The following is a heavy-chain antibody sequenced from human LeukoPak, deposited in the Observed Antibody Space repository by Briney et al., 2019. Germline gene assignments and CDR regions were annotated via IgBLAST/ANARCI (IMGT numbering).Heavy chain of an antibody. CDR2: IYHSGST. CDR3: ASTPGYCSSTSCHRYYFDY. J-gene: IGHJ4*02. V-gene: IGHV4-38-2*02. D-gene: IGHD2-2*01. Sequence: PSETLSLTCTVSGYSISSGYYWGWIRQPPGKGLEWIGSIYHSGSTYYNPSLKSRVTISVDTSKNQFSLKLSSVTAADTAVYYCASTPGYCSSTSCHRYYFDYWGQGTLVTVSS. CDR1: GYSISSGYY.